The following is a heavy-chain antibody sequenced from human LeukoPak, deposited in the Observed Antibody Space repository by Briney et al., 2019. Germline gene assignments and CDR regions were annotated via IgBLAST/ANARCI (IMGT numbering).Heavy chain of an antibody. Sequence: AGGSLRLSCAASGFTFSSYWMSWVRQAPGKGLEWVANTKQDGSEKYYVDSVKGRFTISRDNAKNSLYLQMNSLRAEDTAVYYCARAEMGTTIFGVVIRLDAFDIWGQGTMVTVSS. CDR3: ARAEMGTTIFGVVIRLDAFDI. J-gene: IGHJ3*02. CDR2: TKQDGSEK. D-gene: IGHD3-3*01. CDR1: GFTFSSYW. V-gene: IGHV3-7*01.